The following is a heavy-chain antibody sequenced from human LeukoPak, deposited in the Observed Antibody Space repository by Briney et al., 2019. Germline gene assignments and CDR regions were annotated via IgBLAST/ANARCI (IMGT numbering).Heavy chain of an antibody. CDR3: ARGGYSGDAKN. Sequence: PSETLSLTCAVYGGSFSGYYWSWIRQPPGKGLEWIGEINHSGSTNYNPSLKSRVTISVDTSKNQFSLKLSSVTAADTAVYYCARGGYSGDAKNWGQGTLVTVSS. D-gene: IGHD5-12*01. J-gene: IGHJ4*02. V-gene: IGHV4-34*01. CDR1: GGSFSGYY. CDR2: INHSGST.